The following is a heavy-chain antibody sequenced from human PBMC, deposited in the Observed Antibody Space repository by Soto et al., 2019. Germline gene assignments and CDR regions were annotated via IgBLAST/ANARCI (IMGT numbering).Heavy chain of an antibody. V-gene: IGHV3-33*01. D-gene: IGHD6-13*01. CDR2: IWYDGSNK. CDR3: ARDLVAAAGTLDY. J-gene: IGHJ4*02. Sequence: GGSLRLSCAASGFTFSSYGMHWVRQAPGKGLEWVAVIWYDGSNKYYADSVKGLFTISRDNSKNTLYLQMNSLRAEDTAVYYCARDLVAAAGTLDYWGQGTLVTVSS. CDR1: GFTFSSYG.